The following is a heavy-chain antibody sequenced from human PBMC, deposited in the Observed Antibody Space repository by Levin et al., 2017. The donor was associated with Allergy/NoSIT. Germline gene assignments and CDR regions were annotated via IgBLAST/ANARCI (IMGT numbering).Heavy chain of an antibody. CDR2: IYHSGST. V-gene: IGHV4-4*02. Sequence: PSETLSLTCAVSGGSISSSNWWSWVRQPPGKGLEWLGEIYHSGSTNYNPSLKSRVTISVDKSKNQFSLKLSSVTAADTAVYYCARGGVPPKSGRQWPRRPFDYWGQGTLVTVSS. J-gene: IGHJ4*02. CDR3: ARGGVPPKSGRQWPRRPFDY. CDR1: GGSISSSNW. D-gene: IGHD6-19*01.